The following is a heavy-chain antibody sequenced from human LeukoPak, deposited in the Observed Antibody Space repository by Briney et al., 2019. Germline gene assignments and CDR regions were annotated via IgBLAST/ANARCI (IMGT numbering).Heavy chain of an antibody. J-gene: IGHJ5*02. CDR1: GGSISSSSYY. CDR2: IYYSGST. D-gene: IGHD3-10*01. Sequence: PSETLSLTCTVSGGSISSSSYYWGWIRQPPGKGLEWIGSIYYSGSTYYNPSLKSRVTISVDTSKNQFSLKLSSVTAADTAVYYCAREGSDYYGSGSYYNNWFDPWGQGTLVTVSS. CDR3: AREGSDYYGSGSYYNNWFDP. V-gene: IGHV4-39*07.